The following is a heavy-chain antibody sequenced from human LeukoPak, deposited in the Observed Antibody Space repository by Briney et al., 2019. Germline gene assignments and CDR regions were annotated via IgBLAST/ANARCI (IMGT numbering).Heavy chain of an antibody. CDR1: GGSISSYY. Sequence: WETLSLTCTVSGGSISSYYWSWIRQPPGKGLEWSGYIYYSGSTNYNPSLKSRVTISVDTSKNQFSLKLSSVTAADTAVYYCARDLRGYCSGGSCYDNWFDPWGQGTLVTVSS. CDR3: ARDLRGYCSGGSCYDNWFDP. V-gene: IGHV4-59*01. J-gene: IGHJ5*02. D-gene: IGHD2-15*01. CDR2: IYYSGST.